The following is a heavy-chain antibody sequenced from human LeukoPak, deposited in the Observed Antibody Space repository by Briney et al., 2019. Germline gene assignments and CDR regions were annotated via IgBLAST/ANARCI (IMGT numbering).Heavy chain of an antibody. CDR2: IIPIFGTA. V-gene: IGHV1-69*13. J-gene: IGHJ6*02. D-gene: IGHD3-3*01. CDR1: GGTFSSYA. Sequence: SVKVSCKASGGTFSSYAISWVRQAPGQGLEWMGGIIPIFGTANYAQKFQGRVTITADESTSTAYMELSSLRSEDTAVYYCARDRYYDFWSGYYWPYYYGMDAWGQGTTVTVSS. CDR3: ARDRYYDFWSGYYWPYYYGMDA.